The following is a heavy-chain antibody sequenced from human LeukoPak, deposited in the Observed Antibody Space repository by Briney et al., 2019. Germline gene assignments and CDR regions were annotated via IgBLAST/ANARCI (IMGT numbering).Heavy chain of an antibody. J-gene: IGHJ4*02. Sequence: PGGSLRLSCAASGFTFSSYAMSWVRQAPGKGLEWVSAISGSGGSTYYADSVKGRFTISRDNSKNTLYLQMNSLRAEDTAVYYCARNLRSYGSGSNGPIDYWGQGTLVTVSS. D-gene: IGHD3-10*01. V-gene: IGHV3-23*01. CDR3: ARNLRSYGSGSNGPIDY. CDR1: GFTFSSYA. CDR2: ISGSGGST.